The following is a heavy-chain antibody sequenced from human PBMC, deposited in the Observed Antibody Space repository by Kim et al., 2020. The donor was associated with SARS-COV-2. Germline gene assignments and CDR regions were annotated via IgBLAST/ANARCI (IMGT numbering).Heavy chain of an antibody. J-gene: IGHJ4*02. CDR2: ISSSSSYI. D-gene: IGHD6-13*01. CDR1: GFTFSSYS. Sequence: GGSLRLSCAASGFTFSSYSMNWVRQAPGKGLEWVSSISSSSSYIYYADSVKGRFTISRDNAKNSLYLQMNSLRAEDTAVYYCARSFGIEGYSSSLDYWGQGTLVTVSS. CDR3: ARSFGIEGYSSSLDY. V-gene: IGHV3-21*01.